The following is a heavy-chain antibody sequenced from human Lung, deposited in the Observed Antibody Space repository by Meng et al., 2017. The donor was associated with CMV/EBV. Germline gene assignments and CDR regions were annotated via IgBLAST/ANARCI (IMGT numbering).Heavy chain of an antibody. CDR1: GCSMSSSDW. Sequence: QSRESCPGLGSPPGSRSSFCLVSGCSMSSSDWWTGVRQSPGKGLEWIGYMYHSGTTNYNPSLKSRVTISMGKSNNQLSLKLNSVTAADTAVYYCATQESRDGHNPYWGQGTLVTVSS. CDR2: MYHSGTT. V-gene: IGHV4-4*03. D-gene: IGHD5-24*01. CDR3: ATQESRDGHNPY. J-gene: IGHJ4*02.